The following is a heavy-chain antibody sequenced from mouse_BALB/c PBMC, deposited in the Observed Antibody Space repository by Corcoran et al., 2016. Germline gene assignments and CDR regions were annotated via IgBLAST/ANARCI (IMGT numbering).Heavy chain of an antibody. V-gene: IGHV1-18*01. J-gene: IGHJ4*01. CDR2: INPYNGGT. D-gene: IGHD2-3*01. Sequence: EVQLQQSGPELVKPGASMKISCKASGYSFTGYTMNWVKQSHGKNLEWIGLINPYNGGTSYNQKFKGKATLTVDKSSSTAYMELLSLTSEDSAVYYCARGRAYDGTTYYYAMDYWGQGTSVTVSS. CDR1: GYSFTGYT. CDR3: ARGRAYDGTTYYYAMDY.